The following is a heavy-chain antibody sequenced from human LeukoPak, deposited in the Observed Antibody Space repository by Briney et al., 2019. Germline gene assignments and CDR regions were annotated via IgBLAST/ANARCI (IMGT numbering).Heavy chain of an antibody. CDR1: GYRFTTYW. V-gene: IGHV5-51*01. D-gene: IGHD2-2*01. CDR2: FYPGDSDT. Sequence: GESLKISCKGSGYRFTTYWIGWVRQMPGKGLEWMGIFYPGDSDTRYSPSFQGQVTISADKSISTAYLQWNSLKASDTAMYYCARRHCSSTSCSLDPWGQGTLVIVSS. J-gene: IGHJ5*02. CDR3: ARRHCSSTSCSLDP.